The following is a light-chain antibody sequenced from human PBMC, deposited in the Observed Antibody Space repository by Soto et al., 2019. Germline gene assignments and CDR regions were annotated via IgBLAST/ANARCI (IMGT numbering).Light chain of an antibody. Sequence: DIQMTQSPSTLSASIGDTVTLTCRASQSLTGRLAWYEQKPGRPPKLLIYDVSILESGVTSRFNGSESGADITLTISSLRPGDFATFCCLLYKVYPYTFGQGT. CDR2: DVS. J-gene: IGKJ2*01. V-gene: IGKV1-5*01. CDR1: QSLTGR. CDR3: LLYKVYPYT.